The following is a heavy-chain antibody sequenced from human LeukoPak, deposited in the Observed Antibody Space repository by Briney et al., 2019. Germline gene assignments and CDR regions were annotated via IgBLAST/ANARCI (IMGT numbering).Heavy chain of an antibody. D-gene: IGHD3-22*01. CDR2: ITSAGEKT. V-gene: IGHV3-23*01. Sequence: GGSLRLSCAASEFTFSIYAMSWVRQAPGKGLEWVSSITSAGEKTFYTGSVKGRFTISRGNSRNTLYLQMNSLRAEDTAIYYCAKDRPNYYGSNGHYYRRDGDYWGQGTLVTVSS. J-gene: IGHJ4*02. CDR1: EFTFSIYA. CDR3: AKDRPNYYGSNGHYYRRDGDY.